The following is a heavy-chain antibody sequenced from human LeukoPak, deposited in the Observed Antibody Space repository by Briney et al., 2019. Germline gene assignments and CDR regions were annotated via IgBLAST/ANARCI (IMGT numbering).Heavy chain of an antibody. V-gene: IGHV1-18*04. CDR3: ARDRYYYDSSGYYYGYYYGMDV. Sequence: GASVKVSCKASGYTFTGYHMHWVRQAPGQGLEWMGWISAYNGNTNYAQKLQGRVTMTTDTSTSTAYMELRSLRSDDTAVYYCARDRYYYDSSGYYYGYYYGMDVWGQGTTVTVSS. D-gene: IGHD3-22*01. CDR2: ISAYNGNT. J-gene: IGHJ6*02. CDR1: GYTFTGYH.